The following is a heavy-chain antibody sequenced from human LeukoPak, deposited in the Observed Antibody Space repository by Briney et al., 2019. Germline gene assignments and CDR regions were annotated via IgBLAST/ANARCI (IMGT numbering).Heavy chain of an antibody. CDR2: IYYSGTT. V-gene: IGHV4-39*01. D-gene: IGHD4-17*01. CDR3: ARRTVTTPPRD. J-gene: IGHJ4*02. CDR1: GGSISTSSYY. Sequence: LETLSLTCTVSGGSISTSSYYWGWIRQPPGKGLEWIGSIYYSGTTYYNASLQSRVTISVDTPKNQVSLKLSSVTAADTAVYYCARRTVTTPPRDWGQGTLVTVSS.